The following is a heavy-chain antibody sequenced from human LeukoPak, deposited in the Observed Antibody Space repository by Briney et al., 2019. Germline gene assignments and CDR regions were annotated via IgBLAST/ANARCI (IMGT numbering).Heavy chain of an antibody. Sequence: GGSLRLSCVASGFIFSTYSMNWVRQAPGRGLEWVSYISSSSSTIYYPDSVKGRFTISRDNAKNSLYLQMNSLRDEDTAVYYCERGGGEGAYCGGDCYNFDYWGQGTLVTVSS. CDR2: ISSSSSTI. J-gene: IGHJ4*02. D-gene: IGHD2-21*02. CDR1: GFIFSTYS. CDR3: ERGGGEGAYCGGDCYNFDY. V-gene: IGHV3-48*02.